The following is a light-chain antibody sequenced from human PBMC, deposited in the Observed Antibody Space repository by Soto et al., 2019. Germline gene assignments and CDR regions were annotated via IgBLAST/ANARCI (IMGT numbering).Light chain of an antibody. CDR2: EVN. CDR1: SSDLGAYDY. J-gene: IGLJ3*02. V-gene: IGLV2-14*01. Sequence: QSALTQPASVSGSPGQSITIPCTGTSSDLGAYDYVSWYQQRPGKAPKLIIYEVNNRPSGVSNRFSGSKSGNTAPLSISGLQAEDAANYYCISYTTSSTWVFGGGTKVTVL. CDR3: ISYTTSSTWV.